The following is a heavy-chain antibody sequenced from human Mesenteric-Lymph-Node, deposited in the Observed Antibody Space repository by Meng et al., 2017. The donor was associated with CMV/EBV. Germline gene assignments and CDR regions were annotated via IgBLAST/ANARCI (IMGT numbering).Heavy chain of an antibody. CDR1: GFTFSSYS. V-gene: IGHV3-48*04. Sequence: GESLKISCAASGFTFSSYSMNWVRQAPGKGLEWVSYISSSSTIYYADSVKGRFTISRDNAKNSLYLQMNSLRAEDTAVYYCAKGRCTRTTCFTGTFDHWGQGILVTVSS. J-gene: IGHJ4*02. D-gene: IGHD4-17*01. CDR2: ISSSSTI. CDR3: AKGRCTRTTCFTGTFDH.